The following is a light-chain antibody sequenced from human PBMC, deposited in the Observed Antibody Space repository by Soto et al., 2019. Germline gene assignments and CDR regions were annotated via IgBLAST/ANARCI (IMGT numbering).Light chain of an antibody. V-gene: IGKV1-39*01. CDR2: AAS. J-gene: IGKJ1*01. Sequence: DLQMTQSPSSLSASVGDRVTITCRASQGISTYLNWYQQRPGKAPKLLIYAASSLQSGVPSRFSGSGSGTDFTLTISSLQSEDFAVYYCQQYNNWPRTFGQGTKVDI. CDR1: QGISTY. CDR3: QQYNNWPRT.